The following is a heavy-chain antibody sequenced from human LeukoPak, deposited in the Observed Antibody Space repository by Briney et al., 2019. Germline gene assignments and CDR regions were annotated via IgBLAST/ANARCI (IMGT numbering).Heavy chain of an antibody. D-gene: IGHD6-19*01. V-gene: IGHV3-7*03. J-gene: IGHJ4*02. CDR1: GFTFSNYW. CDR3: AKDIWQWLGVALDY. Sequence: PGGSLRLSCAASGFTFSNYWMTWVRQAPGKGLEWVANIKQDESEKYYVDSVKGRFTISRDNAKNSLYLQMNSLRAEDTALYYCAKDIWQWLGVALDYWGQGTLVTVSS. CDR2: IKQDESEK.